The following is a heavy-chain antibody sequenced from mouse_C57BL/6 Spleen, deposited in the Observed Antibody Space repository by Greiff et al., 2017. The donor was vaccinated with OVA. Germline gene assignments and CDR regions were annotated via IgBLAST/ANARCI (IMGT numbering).Heavy chain of an antibody. CDR3: ARSDDGYFAY. Sequence: VQLQQPGAELVKPGASVKLSCKASGYTFTRYWMHWVKQRPGQGLEWIGMIYPNSGSTNYNEKFKSKATLTVDKSSSTAYMQISSLTSEDAAVYYCARSDDGYFAYWGQGTLVTVSA. V-gene: IGHV1-64*01. J-gene: IGHJ3*01. CDR1: GYTFTRYW. D-gene: IGHD2-3*01. CDR2: IYPNSGST.